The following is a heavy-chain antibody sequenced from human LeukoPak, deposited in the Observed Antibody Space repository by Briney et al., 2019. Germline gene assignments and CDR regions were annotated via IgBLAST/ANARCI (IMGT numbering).Heavy chain of an antibody. V-gene: IGHV3-21*01. Sequence: TGGSLRLSCAASGFTCSSYSMNWVRQAPGKGLEWVSSISFSSSYIYYADSVKGRFTISRDNAKNSLYLQMNSLRTEDTAVYYCARGPTSGWGTFDYWGQGALVTVSS. CDR1: GFTCSSYS. J-gene: IGHJ4*02. D-gene: IGHD6-19*01. CDR2: ISFSSSYI. CDR3: ARGPTSGWGTFDY.